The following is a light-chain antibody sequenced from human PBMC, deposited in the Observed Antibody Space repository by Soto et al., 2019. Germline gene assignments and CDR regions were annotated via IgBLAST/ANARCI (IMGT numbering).Light chain of an antibody. J-gene: IGLJ1*01. CDR2: DVT. CDR3: SSSTNNTPPLHV. Sequence: QSVLNRASSGLGCPGQSIALPFTGGTRDLVDSNRVSWYHHHPGKAPQLMIYDVTTRPSGVSNRFSGSKSGNTASLTISGLQAEDEADYYCSSSTNNTPPLHVSGPGTKVPVL. V-gene: IGLV2-14*03. CDR1: TRDLVDSNR.